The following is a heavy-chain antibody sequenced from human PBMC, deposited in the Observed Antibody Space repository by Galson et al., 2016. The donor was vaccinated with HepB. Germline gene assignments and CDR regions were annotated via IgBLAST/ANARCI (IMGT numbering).Heavy chain of an antibody. CDR1: GFTVSSNY. D-gene: IGHD1-1*01. CDR3: ARGGPHNNYFDY. Sequence: SLRLSCAASGFTVSSNYMNWVRQAPGKGLEWVSFIHSGGGAYYKHSVKGRFTISTDNSKNTMYLQMNSLRAEDTAIYYCARGGPHNNYFDYWGQGTLVTVSS. V-gene: IGHV3-53*01. CDR2: IHSGGGA. J-gene: IGHJ4*02.